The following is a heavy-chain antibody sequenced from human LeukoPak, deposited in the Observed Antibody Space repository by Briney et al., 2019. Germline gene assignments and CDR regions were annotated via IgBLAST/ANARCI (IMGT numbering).Heavy chain of an antibody. CDR3: ARARGMVYAKALDY. CDR1: GGSISSSSYY. V-gene: IGHV4-39*07. D-gene: IGHD2-8*01. J-gene: IGHJ4*02. CDR2: IYYSGST. Sequence: SETLSLTCTVSGGSISSSSYYWGWIRQPPGKGLEWIGSIYYSGSTYYNPSLKSRVTISVDTSKNQFSLKLSSVTAADTAVYYCARARGMVYAKALDYWGQGTLVTVSS.